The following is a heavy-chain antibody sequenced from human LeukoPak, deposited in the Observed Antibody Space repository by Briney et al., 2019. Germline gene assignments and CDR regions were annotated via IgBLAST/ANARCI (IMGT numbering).Heavy chain of an antibody. V-gene: IGHV3-30-3*01. J-gene: IGHJ4*02. Sequence: GRSLRLSCAASGFTFSSYAMHWVRQAPGKGLEWVAVISYDGSNKYYADSVKGRFTISRDNSKNTLYLQMNSLRAEDTAVYYCAKDKNYGDYGEKSPDDYWGQGTLVTVSS. D-gene: IGHD4-17*01. CDR2: ISYDGSNK. CDR3: AKDKNYGDYGEKSPDDY. CDR1: GFTFSSYA.